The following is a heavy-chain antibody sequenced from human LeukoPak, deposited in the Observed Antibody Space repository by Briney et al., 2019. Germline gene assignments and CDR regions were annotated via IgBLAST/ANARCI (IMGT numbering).Heavy chain of an antibody. Sequence: GGSLRLSCAASGFTFSSYAMSWVRQAPGKGLEWVSAISGSGGSTYYADSVKGRSTISRDNSKNTLFLQMNSLRAEDTAVYYCTKDTVDTTMVPYYFEYWGQGTLVTVSS. CDR2: ISGSGGST. CDR1: GFTFSSYA. CDR3: TKDTVDTTMVPYYFEY. D-gene: IGHD5-18*01. V-gene: IGHV3-23*01. J-gene: IGHJ4*02.